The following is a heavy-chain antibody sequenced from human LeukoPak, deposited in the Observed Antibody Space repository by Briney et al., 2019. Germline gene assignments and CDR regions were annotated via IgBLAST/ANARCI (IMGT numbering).Heavy chain of an antibody. J-gene: IGHJ5*02. CDR2: IYYSGSP. V-gene: IGHV4-39*07. CDR1: GGSISSSSYY. Sequence: PSETLSLTCTVSGGSISSSSYYWGWIRQPPGKGLEWIGSIYYSGSPYYNPSLKSRVTISVDTYKNQFSLKLSSVTAADTAVYYCARAGGIVLLWFGELGGWFDPWGQGTLVTVSS. D-gene: IGHD3-10*01. CDR3: ARAGGIVLLWFGELGGWFDP.